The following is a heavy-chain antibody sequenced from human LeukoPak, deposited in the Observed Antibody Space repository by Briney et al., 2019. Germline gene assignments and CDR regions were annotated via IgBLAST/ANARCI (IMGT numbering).Heavy chain of an antibody. V-gene: IGHV5-51*01. CDR3: ARHRSNYYYYMDV. CDR2: IYPGDSDT. J-gene: IGHJ6*03. CDR1: GYSFTSYW. Sequence: VESLKISCKGSGYSFTSYWIGWVRQMPGKGLEWMGIIYPGDSDTRYSPSFQGQVTISADKSISTAYLQWSSLKASDTAMYYCARHRSNYYYYMDVWGKGTTVTVFS.